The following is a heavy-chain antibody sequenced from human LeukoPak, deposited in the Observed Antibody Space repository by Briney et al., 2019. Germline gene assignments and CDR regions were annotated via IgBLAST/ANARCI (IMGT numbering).Heavy chain of an antibody. J-gene: IGHJ4*02. CDR2: IYYSGST. D-gene: IGHD3-22*01. Sequence: SETLSLTCTISGDSISSSSYYRGWIRQPPGKGLEWLGSIYYSGSTYYNPSLKSRVTISVDTLKSQFSLKLRSVTAADTGVYYCARGVHYYDSSGYFDYWGQGTLVSVSS. CDR3: ARGVHYYDSSGYFDY. CDR1: GDSISSSSYY. V-gene: IGHV4-39*07.